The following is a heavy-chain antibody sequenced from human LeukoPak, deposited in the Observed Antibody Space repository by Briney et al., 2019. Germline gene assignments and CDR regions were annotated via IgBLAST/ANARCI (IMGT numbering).Heavy chain of an antibody. J-gene: IGHJ4*02. Sequence: GSLRLSCAASGFTFSSCSMNWVRQAPGKGLEWVSSISSSSSYIYYADSVKGRFTISRDNAKNSLYLQMNSLRAEDTAVYYCASRVAAAGNVDYWGQGTLVTVSS. CDR2: ISSSSSYI. V-gene: IGHV3-21*01. CDR3: ASRVAAAGNVDY. CDR1: GFTFSSCS. D-gene: IGHD6-13*01.